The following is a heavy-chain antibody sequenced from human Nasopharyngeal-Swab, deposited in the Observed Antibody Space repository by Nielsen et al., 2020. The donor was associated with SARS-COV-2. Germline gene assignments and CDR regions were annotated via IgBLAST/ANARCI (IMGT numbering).Heavy chain of an antibody. CDR3: ARARFIAVAGISTRQDYGMDV. J-gene: IGHJ6*02. V-gene: IGHV4-34*01. CDR2: INHSGST. CDR1: GGSFSGYY. D-gene: IGHD6-19*01. Sequence: SETLSLTCAVYGGSFSGYYWSWIRQPPGKGLEWIGEINHSGSTNYDPSLKSRVTISVDTSKNQFSLKLSSVTAADTAVYYCARARFIAVAGISTRQDYGMDVWGQGTTVTVSS.